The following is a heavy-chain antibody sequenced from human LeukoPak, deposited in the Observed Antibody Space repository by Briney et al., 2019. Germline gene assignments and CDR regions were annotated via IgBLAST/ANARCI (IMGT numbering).Heavy chain of an antibody. CDR2: MSSGGDI. Sequence: GSLRLSCAASGFTVTTKYMHWVRQAPGKGLEWVSLMSSGGDIHSADSVKGRFTISRDYSKNTLYLQMNTLRVEDTAVYHCARGDGYMIRDWGQGTLVTVSP. CDR1: GFTVTTKY. V-gene: IGHV3-66*01. CDR3: ARGDGYMIRD. J-gene: IGHJ4*02. D-gene: IGHD5-24*01.